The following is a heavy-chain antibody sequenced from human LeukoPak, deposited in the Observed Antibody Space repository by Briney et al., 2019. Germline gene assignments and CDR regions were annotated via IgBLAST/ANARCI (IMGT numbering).Heavy chain of an antibody. D-gene: IGHD2-15*01. Sequence: GGSLRLSCAASGFTFSSYAMSWVRQAPGKGLEWVSTISGTGGSTYYADSVKGRFAISRDISRNTLYLQMNSLRAEDTALYYCATEVAEGGPQDYWGQGTLVTVSS. V-gene: IGHV3-23*01. J-gene: IGHJ4*02. CDR3: ATEVAEGGPQDY. CDR1: GFTFSSYA. CDR2: ISGTGGST.